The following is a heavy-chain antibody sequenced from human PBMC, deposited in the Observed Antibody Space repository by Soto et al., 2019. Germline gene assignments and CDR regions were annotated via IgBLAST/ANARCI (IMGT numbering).Heavy chain of an antibody. J-gene: IGHJ5*02. V-gene: IGHV4-39*01. D-gene: IGHD3-3*01. CDR1: GGSISSSSYY. CDR2: IYYSGSS. CDR3: ARRRSDFWSGYNRSGFVP. Sequence: PFEILSLTCTVSGGSISSSSYYRGWIRQPPGKGPEWIGSIYYSGSSYYNPSLKSRVTISVDTSKNQFSLKLSSVTAADTAVYYCARRRSDFWSGYNRSGFVPGGQGTLVTVSS.